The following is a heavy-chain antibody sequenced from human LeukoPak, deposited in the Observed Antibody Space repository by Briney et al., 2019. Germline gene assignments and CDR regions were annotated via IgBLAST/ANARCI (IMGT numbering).Heavy chain of an antibody. J-gene: IGHJ4*02. CDR3: ARLGVAAAGGEFDY. D-gene: IGHD6-13*01. CDR1: GFTVITNY. Sequence: PGGSLRLSCAASGFTVITNYMSWVRQAPGKGLEWIGSIYYSGSTYYNPSLKSRVTISVDTSKNQFSLKLSSVTAADTAVYYCARLGVAAAGGEFDYWGQGTLVTVSS. V-gene: IGHV4-39*01. CDR2: IYYSGST.